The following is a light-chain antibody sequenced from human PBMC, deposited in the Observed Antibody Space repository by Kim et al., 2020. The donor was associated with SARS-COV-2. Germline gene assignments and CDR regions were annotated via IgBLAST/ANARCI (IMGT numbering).Light chain of an antibody. CDR2: DAS. CDR1: HKIDNW. Sequence: DIQMTQSPSTLSASVGDSVTITCRASHKIDNWLAWYQQKPGKAPKFLIYDASTLEGGVPSRFSGRRSGTEFTLTIRSLQPEDFATYYCQQYYSYSWTFGQGTKVEI. V-gene: IGKV1-5*01. CDR3: QQYYSYSWT. J-gene: IGKJ1*01.